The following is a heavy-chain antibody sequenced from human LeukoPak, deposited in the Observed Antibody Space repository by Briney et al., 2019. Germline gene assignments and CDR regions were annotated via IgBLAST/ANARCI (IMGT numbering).Heavy chain of an antibody. CDR2: IYYSGST. CDR3: ARHEIVVVPAAILCGWFDP. CDR1: GGSISSSSYY. V-gene: IGHV4-39*01. J-gene: IGHJ5*02. D-gene: IGHD2-2*02. Sequence: SETLSLTCTVSGGSISSSSYYWGWIRQPPGKGLEWIGSIYYSGSTYYNPSLKSRVTISVDTSKNQFSLKLCSVTAADTAVYYCARHEIVVVPAAILCGWFDPWGQGTLVSVSS.